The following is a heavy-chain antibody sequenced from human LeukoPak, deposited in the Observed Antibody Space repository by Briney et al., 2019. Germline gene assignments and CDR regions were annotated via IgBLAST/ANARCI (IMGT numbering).Heavy chain of an antibody. D-gene: IGHD3-10*01. CDR1: GYTFTNYA. Sequence: ASVKVSCKASGYTFTNYAIHWVRQARGQRFEWMGWINAANGHTKYSQEFQDRITITRNTSATTAYMELNNLRSEDMARYSCARGRGPPNTNRDFYFYYYMDVWGTGTTVTVSS. J-gene: IGHJ6*03. CDR3: ARGRGPPNTNRDFYFYYYMDV. V-gene: IGHV1-3*03. CDR2: INAANGHT.